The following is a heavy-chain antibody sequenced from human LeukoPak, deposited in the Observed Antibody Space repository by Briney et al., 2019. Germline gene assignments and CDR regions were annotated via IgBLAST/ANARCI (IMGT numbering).Heavy chain of an antibody. D-gene: IGHD6-19*01. CDR1: GFTFSSYY. CDR2: ISSSSTYM. Sequence: GGSLRLSCAPSGFTFSSYYMSWVRQAPGEGLEWVSSISSSSTYMFYADSVRGRFTISRDNAKNSRYLQMNSLRAEDTAVYYCARDRGSGWHTFDYWGQGTLVTVSS. V-gene: IGHV3-21*01. J-gene: IGHJ4*02. CDR3: ARDRGSGWHTFDY.